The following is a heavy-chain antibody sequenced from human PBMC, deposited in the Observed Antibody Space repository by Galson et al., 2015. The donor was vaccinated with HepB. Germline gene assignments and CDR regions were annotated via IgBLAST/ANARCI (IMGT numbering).Heavy chain of an antibody. D-gene: IGHD6-13*01. CDR1: GYSFTSYW. J-gene: IGHJ5*02. CDR3: ARQVAAAMGANWFDP. Sequence: QSGAEVKKPGESLRISCKGSGYSFTSYWISWVRQMPGKGLEWMGRIDPSDSYTNYSPSFQGHVTISADKSISTAYLQWSSLKASDTAMYYCARQVAAAMGANWFDPWGQGTLVTVSS. V-gene: IGHV5-10-1*01. CDR2: IDPSDSYT.